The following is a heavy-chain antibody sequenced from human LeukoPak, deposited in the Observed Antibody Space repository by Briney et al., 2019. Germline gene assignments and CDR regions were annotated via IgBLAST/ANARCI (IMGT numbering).Heavy chain of an antibody. J-gene: IGHJ4*02. Sequence: PGGSLRLSCAASGFTFSNYWMHWVRQAPGKGLVWVSRINTDGTGTSYADSVKGRFTISRDNAKNTLYLQMNSLRVEDTAVYYCARHSTSIFGVVTEDYWGQGTLVTVSS. CDR3: ARHSTSIFGVVTEDY. D-gene: IGHD3-3*01. CDR1: GFTFSNYW. CDR2: INTDGTGT. V-gene: IGHV3-74*01.